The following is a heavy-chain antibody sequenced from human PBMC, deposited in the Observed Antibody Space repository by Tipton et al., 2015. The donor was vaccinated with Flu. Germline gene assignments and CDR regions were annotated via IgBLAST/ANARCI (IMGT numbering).Heavy chain of an antibody. V-gene: IGHV4-34*01. D-gene: IGHD6-13*01. CDR3: ARGGRAPLRSSWSNAFDI. J-gene: IGHJ3*02. Sequence: TRSLTCAVYGGSFSGYYWSWIRQPPGKGLEWIGEINHSGSTNYNPSLKSRVTISVDTSKNQFSLKLSSVTAADTAVYYCARGGRAPLRSSWSNAFDIWGQGTMVTVSS. CDR2: INHSGST. CDR1: GGSFSGYY.